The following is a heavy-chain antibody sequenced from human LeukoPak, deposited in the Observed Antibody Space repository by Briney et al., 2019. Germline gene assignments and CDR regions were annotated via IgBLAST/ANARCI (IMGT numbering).Heavy chain of an antibody. J-gene: IGHJ4*02. CDR3: ARDLQVLRFLEWLSLEGDY. V-gene: IGHV3-21*01. Sequence: PEGSLRLSCAASGFTFSSYSMNWVRQAPGKGLEWVSSISSSSSYIYYVDSVKGRFTISRDNSKNTLYLQMNSLRAEDAAVYYCARDLQVLRFLEWLSLEGDYWGQGTLVTVSS. CDR1: GFTFSSYS. CDR2: ISSSSSYI. D-gene: IGHD3-3*01.